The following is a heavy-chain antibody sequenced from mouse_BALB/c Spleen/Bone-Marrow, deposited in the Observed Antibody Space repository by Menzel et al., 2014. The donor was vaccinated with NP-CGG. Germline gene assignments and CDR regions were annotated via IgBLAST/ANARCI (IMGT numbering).Heavy chain of an antibody. J-gene: IGHJ2*01. D-gene: IGHD2-4*01. Sequence: VQLQQPEPELVKPGASVKMSSKASGYTFTSYVMHWVKQKPGQGLEWIGYINPYNDGTKYNETFKGKATLTSDKSSSTAYMELNSLPSEDSAVHYCAGDYDVNFDHWGQGTTRTGSS. CDR3: AGDYDVNFDH. CDR1: GYTFTSYV. V-gene: IGHV1-14*01. CDR2: INPYNDGT.